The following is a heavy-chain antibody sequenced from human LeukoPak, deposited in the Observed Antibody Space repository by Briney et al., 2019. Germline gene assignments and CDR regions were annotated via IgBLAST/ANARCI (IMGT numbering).Heavy chain of an antibody. Sequence: ASVKVSCKASGYTFSSYYIHWVRQAPGQGLEWMGIIDPSGGSTTSAQMFQGRVTMTRDTSTSTVYMELSSLRSEDTAVYYCARGYYDGTGSPADYWGQGTLVTLST. CDR2: IDPSGGST. D-gene: IGHD3-22*01. CDR1: GYTFSSYY. V-gene: IGHV1-46*01. J-gene: IGHJ4*02. CDR3: ARGYYDGTGSPADY.